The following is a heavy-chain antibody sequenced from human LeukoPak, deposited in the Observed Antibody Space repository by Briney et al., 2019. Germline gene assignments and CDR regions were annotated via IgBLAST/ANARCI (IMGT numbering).Heavy chain of an antibody. CDR1: GGSFSGYY. CDR3: ARAPHKNVYYFDY. J-gene: IGHJ4*02. D-gene: IGHD3-16*01. CDR2: INHSGST. V-gene: IGHV4-34*01. Sequence: SETLSLTCAVYGGSFSGYYWSWIRQPPGKGLEWIGEINHSGSTYYNPSLKSRVTISVDRSKNQFSLKLSSVTAAGTAVYYCARAPHKNVYYFDYWGQGTLVTVSS.